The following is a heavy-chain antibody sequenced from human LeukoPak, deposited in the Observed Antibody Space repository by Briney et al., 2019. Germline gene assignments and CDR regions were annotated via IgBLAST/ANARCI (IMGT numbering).Heavy chain of an antibody. CDR3: ASQLTPFDCSGGSCYSRMDAFDI. V-gene: IGHV5-51*01. CDR1: GYRFTSYW. J-gene: IGHJ3*02. CDR2: IYPVDSDT. D-gene: IGHD2-15*01. Sequence: GESLKISCMGSGYRFTSYWIGWVRQMPGKGLEWMGIIYPVDSDTRYSPSFQCQGTISAYKSISTAYLQWSSLKASDTAMYYCASQLTPFDCSGGSCYSRMDAFDIWGQGTMVTVSS.